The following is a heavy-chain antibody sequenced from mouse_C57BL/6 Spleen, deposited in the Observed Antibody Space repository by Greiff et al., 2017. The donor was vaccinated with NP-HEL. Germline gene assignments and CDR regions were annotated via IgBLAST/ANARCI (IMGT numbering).Heavy chain of an antibody. CDR2: IDPSDSET. J-gene: IGHJ2*01. Sequence: QVQLQQPGAELVRPGSSVKLSCKASGYTFTSYWMHWVKQRPIQGLEWIGNIDPSDSETHYNQKFKDKATLTVDKSSSTAYMQLSSLTSEDSAVYYCASRVYGSSFDYWGQGTTLTVSS. CDR3: ASRVYGSSFDY. D-gene: IGHD1-1*01. CDR1: GYTFTSYW. V-gene: IGHV1-52*01.